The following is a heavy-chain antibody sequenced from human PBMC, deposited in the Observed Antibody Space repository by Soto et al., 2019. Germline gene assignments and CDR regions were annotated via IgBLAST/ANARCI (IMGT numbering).Heavy chain of an antibody. CDR3: ARGYYYDSGSSLPY. Sequence: SEPRSLTYTVYSGYFMTYYWNWIRRPPGKGLEWIGEINQSGSTNYNPSLKSRVTISVDTSKNQFSLKLNSVTAADTAVYYCARGYYYDSGSSLPYWCQGTLVTV. V-gene: IGHV4-34*01. J-gene: IGHJ4*02. CDR2: INQSGST. CDR1: SGYFMTYY. D-gene: IGHD3-10*01.